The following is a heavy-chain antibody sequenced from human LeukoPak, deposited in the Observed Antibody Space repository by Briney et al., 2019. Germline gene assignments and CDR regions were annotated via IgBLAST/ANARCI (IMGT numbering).Heavy chain of an antibody. D-gene: IGHD4-17*01. V-gene: IGHV3-23*01. CDR2: ISGSGGST. Sequence: GGSLRLSCAASGFTFSSYVMSWVRQAPGKGLEWVSAISGSGGSTYYTDSVKGRFTISRDNSKHTLYLQMNSLRAEDTAVYYCAKQPYGDPLAEYFQHWGQGTLVTVSS. J-gene: IGHJ1*01. CDR1: GFTFSSYV. CDR3: AKQPYGDPLAEYFQH.